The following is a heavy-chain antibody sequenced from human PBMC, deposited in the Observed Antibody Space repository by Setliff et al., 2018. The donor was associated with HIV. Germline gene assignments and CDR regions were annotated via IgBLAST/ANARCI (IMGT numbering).Heavy chain of an antibody. CDR1: GFTFNNFP. Sequence: GGSLRLSCAASGFTFNNFPMHWVRQAPGKGLEWVAIISSGGDNIYYADFVEGRFTISRDNSKNTLYLQMNSLRGEDTGVYYCHSGYDTEEQSYFDYWGQGTLVTVSS. D-gene: IGHD5-12*01. CDR2: ISSGGDNI. CDR3: HSGYDTEEQSYFDY. V-gene: IGHV3-30*04. J-gene: IGHJ4*02.